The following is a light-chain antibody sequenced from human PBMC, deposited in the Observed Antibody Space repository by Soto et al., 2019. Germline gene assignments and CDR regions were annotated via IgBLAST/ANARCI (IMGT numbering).Light chain of an antibody. CDR3: QEYNNWPSMPP. Sequence: EVVMTQSPATLSVSPGERATLSCRASQSVRSDLAWYQQKPGQAPRLLIYDASTRATGVPVRFSGSGSGTEFTLIISSLQFEDFAVYYCQEYNNWPSMPPFGQGTKVEIK. J-gene: IGKJ2*01. CDR2: DAS. V-gene: IGKV3-15*01. CDR1: QSVRSD.